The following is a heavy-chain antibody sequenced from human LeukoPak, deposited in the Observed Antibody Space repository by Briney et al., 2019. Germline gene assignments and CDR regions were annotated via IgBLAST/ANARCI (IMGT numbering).Heavy chain of an antibody. D-gene: IGHD1-7*01. CDR2: ISSSSGTI. J-gene: IGHJ4*02. CDR1: GFTFSSYA. CDR3: ARAAMGTYTDY. Sequence: PGGSLRLSCAASGFTFSSYAMSWVRQAPGKGLEWLSYISSSSGTIHYADSVKGRFTISRDNAKNSLYLQMNSLRAEDTAVYYCARAAMGTYTDYWGQGTLVTVSS. V-gene: IGHV3-48*04.